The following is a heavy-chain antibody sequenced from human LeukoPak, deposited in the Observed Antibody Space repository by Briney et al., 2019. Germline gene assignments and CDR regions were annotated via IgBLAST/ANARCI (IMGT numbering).Heavy chain of an antibody. CDR3: ARDRPSYCSSTRCYPYYYYYYMDV. CDR2: IYSGGST. Sequence: GGSLRLSCAASGFTVSSNYMSWVRQAPGKGLEWVSVIYSGGSTYSADCVKGRFTISRDNSKNTLYLQMNSLRAEDTAVYYCARDRPSYCSSTRCYPYYYYYYMDVWGKGTTVTVSS. V-gene: IGHV3-66*02. CDR1: GFTVSSNY. J-gene: IGHJ6*03. D-gene: IGHD2-2*01.